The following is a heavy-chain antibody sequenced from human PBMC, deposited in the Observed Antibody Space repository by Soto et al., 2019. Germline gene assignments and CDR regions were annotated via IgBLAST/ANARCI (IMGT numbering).Heavy chain of an antibody. Sequence: TLSLTFSFSCCSLKNSNYYCAWIRQPPGKGLEWIGTIYYLGSTQYSPSLKSRVTMSIDTSKNQFSLKLTSVTAADTAVYYCAREERGYSSDSVGGYWGQGTLVTSPQ. CDR1: CCSLKNSNYY. V-gene: IGHV4-39*02. D-gene: IGHD5-18*01. CDR2: IYYLGST. J-gene: IGHJ4*02. CDR3: AREERGYSSDSVGGY.